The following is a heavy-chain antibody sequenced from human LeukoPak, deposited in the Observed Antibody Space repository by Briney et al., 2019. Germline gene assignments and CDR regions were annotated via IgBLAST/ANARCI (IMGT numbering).Heavy chain of an antibody. V-gene: IGHV4-38-2*02. CDR2: IYHSGST. D-gene: IGHD5-12*01. J-gene: IGHJ4*02. CDR3: ARVSGYDWESFYDY. Sequence: SETLSLTCTVSGYSISSGYYWGWIRQPPGKGLEWIGSIYHSGSTNYNPSLKSRVTISVDTSKNQFSLRLSSVTAADTAVYYCARVSGYDWESFYDYWGQGTLVTVSS. CDR1: GYSISSGYY.